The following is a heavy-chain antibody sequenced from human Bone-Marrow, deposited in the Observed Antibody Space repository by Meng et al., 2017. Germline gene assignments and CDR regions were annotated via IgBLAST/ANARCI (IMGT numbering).Heavy chain of an antibody. CDR2: IYSGGST. D-gene: IGHD6-13*01. V-gene: IGHV3-66*01. J-gene: IGHJ6*02. CDR1: GFTVSSNY. CDR3: ARTITPAAGTHYYYYGMDV. Sequence: GESLKISCAASGFTVSSNYMSWVRQAPGKGLEWVSVIYSGGSTYYADSVKGRFTISRDNSKNTLYLQMNSLRAEDTAVYYCARTITPAAGTHYYYYGMDVWGQGTTVTVSS.